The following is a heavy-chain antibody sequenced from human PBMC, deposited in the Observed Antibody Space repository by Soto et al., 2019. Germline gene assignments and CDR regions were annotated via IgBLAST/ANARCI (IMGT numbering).Heavy chain of an antibody. CDR1: GGSISSSNW. CDR3: ARDGAAAGSHFDY. V-gene: IGHV4-4*02. CDR2: IYHSGST. D-gene: IGHD6-13*01. Sequence: SETLSLTCAVSGGSISSSNWWSWVRQPPGKGLEWIGEIYHSGSTNYNPSLKSRVTISVDKSKNQFSLKLSSVTAADTAVYYCARDGAAAGSHFDYWGQGTLVTVSS. J-gene: IGHJ4*02.